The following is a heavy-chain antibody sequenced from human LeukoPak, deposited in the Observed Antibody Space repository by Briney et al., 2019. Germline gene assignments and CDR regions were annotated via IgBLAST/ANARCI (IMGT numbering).Heavy chain of an antibody. D-gene: IGHD2-2*01. Sequence: PGGSLRLSCAASGFTFGDDAMSWVRQAPGKRLEWVGCIRSKAYGGTTEYAASVKGRFTISRDDSKSIAYLQINSLKTEDTAVYYCTRAHALGYCSSTSCYGTDYWGQGTLVTVSS. CDR1: GFTFGDDA. V-gene: IGHV3-49*04. CDR3: TRAHALGYCSSTSCYGTDY. CDR2: IRSKAYGGTT. J-gene: IGHJ4*02.